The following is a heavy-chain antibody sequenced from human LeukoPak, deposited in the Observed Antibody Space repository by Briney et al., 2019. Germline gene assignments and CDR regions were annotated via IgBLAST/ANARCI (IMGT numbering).Heavy chain of an antibody. V-gene: IGHV3-23*01. CDR1: GFTFSSSA. J-gene: IGHJ4*02. Sequence: PGGSLRLSCAASGFTFSSSAMSWVRQAPGKGLEWVSTISGSADGTHYRHSVKGRFTISRDNSKNTLFLHMNSLSADDTALYYCAKGIGGTLFDYWGQGTLATVSS. CDR2: ISGSADGT. D-gene: IGHD4-23*01. CDR3: AKGIGGTLFDY.